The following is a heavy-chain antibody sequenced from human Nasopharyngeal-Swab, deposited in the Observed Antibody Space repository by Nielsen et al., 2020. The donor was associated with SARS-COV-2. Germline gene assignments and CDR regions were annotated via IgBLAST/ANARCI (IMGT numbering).Heavy chain of an antibody. Sequence: GESLKISCAASGFTFSSCDMHWVRQATGKGLEWVSAIGTAGDTYYPGSVKGRFTISRENAKNSLYLQMNSLRAGDTAVYYCARAVGYCSSTSCYYYYGMDVWGQGTTVTVSS. D-gene: IGHD2-2*03. V-gene: IGHV3-13*04. CDR3: ARAVGYCSSTSCYYYYGMDV. CDR1: GFTFSSCD. CDR2: IGTAGDT. J-gene: IGHJ6*02.